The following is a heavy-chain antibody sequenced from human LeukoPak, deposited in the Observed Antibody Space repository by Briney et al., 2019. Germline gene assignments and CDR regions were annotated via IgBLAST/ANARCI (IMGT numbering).Heavy chain of an antibody. J-gene: IGHJ4*02. Sequence: SETLSLTCAVYGGSFSGYYWSWIRQPPGKGLEWIGEINHSGRTNYNPSLKSPVTISVDTSKNLFSLKLSPVTAADTAMYYCASGTYYDSSGYYYHYFDYWGQGTLDTVSS. CDR1: GGSFSGYY. D-gene: IGHD3-22*01. CDR3: ASGTYYDSSGYYYHYFDY. CDR2: INHSGRT. V-gene: IGHV4-34*01.